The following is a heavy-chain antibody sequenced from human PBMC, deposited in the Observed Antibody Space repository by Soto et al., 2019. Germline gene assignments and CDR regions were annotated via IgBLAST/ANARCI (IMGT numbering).Heavy chain of an antibody. CDR1: GFTFSSYA. Sequence: PGGSLRLSCAASGFTFSSYAMHWVRQAPGKGPELVAVISYDGSNKYYAYSVKGRFTISRDNSKKTLYLQMNSLRAEDTAVYYCATGESYRYWGQGTL. D-gene: IGHD1-26*01. V-gene: IGHV3-30-3*01. CDR3: ATGESYRY. J-gene: IGHJ4*02. CDR2: ISYDGSNK.